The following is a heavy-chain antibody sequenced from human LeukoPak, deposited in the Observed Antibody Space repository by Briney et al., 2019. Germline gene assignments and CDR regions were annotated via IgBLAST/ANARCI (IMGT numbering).Heavy chain of an antibody. CDR1: GFTFRNHW. CDR2: ISSDGSST. D-gene: IGHD6-6*01. CDR3: ARDQRVTGRPDIDY. J-gene: IGHJ4*02. V-gene: IGHV3-74*03. Sequence: PGGSLRLSCAASGFTFRNHWMHWVRQTPGKGLVWVSRISSDGSSTTYADSVKGRFTISRDNAKNTLYLQMNNLRAEDTAMYYCARDQRVTGRPDIDYWGLGTLVIVSS.